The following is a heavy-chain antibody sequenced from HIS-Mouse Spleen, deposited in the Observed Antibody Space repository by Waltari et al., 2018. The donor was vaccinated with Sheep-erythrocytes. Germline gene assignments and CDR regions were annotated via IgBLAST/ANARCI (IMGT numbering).Heavy chain of an antibody. Sequence: QLQLQESGPGLVKPSETLSLTCTVSGGSISSSSYYWGWIRQPPGKGLEWIGSIYYSGRTYYNPSLKRRVTISVDTSKNQFSLKLSSVTAADTAVYYCARVSVAARFDYWGQGTLVTVSS. CDR2: IYYSGRT. CDR1: GGSISSSSYY. D-gene: IGHD6-6*01. CDR3: ARVSVAARFDY. J-gene: IGHJ4*02. V-gene: IGHV4-39*07.